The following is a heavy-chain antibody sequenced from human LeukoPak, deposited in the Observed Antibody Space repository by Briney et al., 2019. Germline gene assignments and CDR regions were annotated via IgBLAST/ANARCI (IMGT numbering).Heavy chain of an antibody. J-gene: IGHJ3*02. Sequence: GGSLRLSCAASGFTFSTYWMHWVRQAPGKGLEWVAVISYDGSNKYYADSVKGRFTISRDDSKNTLYLQMNSLRAEDTAVYYCAKVVSYGGNSPVGYDAFDIWGQGTMVTVSS. V-gene: IGHV3-30*18. CDR1: GFTFSTYW. CDR3: AKVVSYGGNSPVGYDAFDI. CDR2: ISYDGSNK. D-gene: IGHD4-23*01.